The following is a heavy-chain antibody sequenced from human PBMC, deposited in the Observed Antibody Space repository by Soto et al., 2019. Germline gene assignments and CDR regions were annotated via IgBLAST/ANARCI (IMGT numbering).Heavy chain of an antibody. CDR1: GGSISTYY. V-gene: IGHV4-59*07. J-gene: IGHJ6*02. CDR2: IDYSGST. D-gene: IGHD6-19*01. CDR3: ASDRSSGWDQGYGMDX. Sequence: SDTLSLTFTVSGGSISTYYWSWIRQPPGKGLEWIGYIDYSGSTSYNPSLKSRVTISVDTSKNQFSLKLRSVTAADTAVYYCASDRSSGWDQGYGMDXWGQGTTVPVS.